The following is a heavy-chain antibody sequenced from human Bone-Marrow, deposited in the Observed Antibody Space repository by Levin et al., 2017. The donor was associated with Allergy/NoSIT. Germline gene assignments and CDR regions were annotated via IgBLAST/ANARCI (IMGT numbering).Heavy chain of an antibody. V-gene: IGHV4-34*01. CDR1: GGSFSDYY. J-gene: IGHJ4*02. CDR3: ARVGGRGWHFDY. Sequence: SCAVYGGSFSDYYWTWIRQPPGKGLEWIGEINHSGSTNYNPSLKSRVTILVDTSKNQFSLELSSVTAADTAVYYCARVGGRGWHFDYWGQGTLVTVSS. CDR2: INHSGST. D-gene: IGHD6-19*01.